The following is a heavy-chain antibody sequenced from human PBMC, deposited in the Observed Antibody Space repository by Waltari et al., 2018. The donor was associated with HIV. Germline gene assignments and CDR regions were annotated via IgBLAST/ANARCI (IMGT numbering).Heavy chain of an antibody. J-gene: IGHJ5*02. Sequence: QVQLQESGPGLVKPSETLSLTCTVSGGSISSYYWSWIRQPPGKGLEWIGYIYYSGSTNSNPSLKRRVTISVDTAKNQCSLKLSSVTAADTAVYYCARGIYDFWSGYLNRYNWFDPWGQGTLVTVSS. CDR3: ARGIYDFWSGYLNRYNWFDP. V-gene: IGHV4-59*01. CDR1: GGSISSYY. CDR2: IYYSGST. D-gene: IGHD3-3*01.